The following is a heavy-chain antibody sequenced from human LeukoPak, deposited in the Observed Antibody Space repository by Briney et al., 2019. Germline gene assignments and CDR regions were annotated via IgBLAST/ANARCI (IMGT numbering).Heavy chain of an antibody. Sequence: PGGSLRLSCAASGFTFSNYAIHWIRQGPGKGLKWVAIISYDGTNKYYADSVKGRFSISRDNSKNTLYLQMNSLRPEDTAVYYCAKAVGFGEAYGMDVWGQGTMVTVSS. CDR1: GFTFSNYA. CDR3: AKAVGFGEAYGMDV. D-gene: IGHD3-10*01. V-gene: IGHV3-30*18. J-gene: IGHJ6*02. CDR2: ISYDGTNK.